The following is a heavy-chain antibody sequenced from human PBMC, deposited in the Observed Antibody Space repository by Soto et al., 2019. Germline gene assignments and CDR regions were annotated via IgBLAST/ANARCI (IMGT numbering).Heavy chain of an antibody. D-gene: IGHD3-22*01. CDR3: ARRAAQYYYDSSGYRSAFDI. Sequence: GESLKISCKGSGYSFTTYWIGWVRQMPWKGLEWMWIIYPGESDTRYSPSFQGQVTVSADKSISTAYLQWSSLKASDTAMYYCARRAAQYYYDSSGYRSAFDIWGQGTMVTVSS. J-gene: IGHJ3*02. CDR2: IYPGESDT. CDR1: GYSFTTYW. V-gene: IGHV5-51*01.